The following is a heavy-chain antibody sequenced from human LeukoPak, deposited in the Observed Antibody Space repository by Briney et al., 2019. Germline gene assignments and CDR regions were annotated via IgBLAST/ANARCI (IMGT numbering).Heavy chain of an antibody. V-gene: IGHV3-9*01. J-gene: IGHJ3*02. CDR3: AKEGVVSSGAFDI. Sequence: GRSLRLSCAASGFTFDDYAMHWVRQAPGKGLEGVSGISWNSGSIGYADSVKGRFTISRDNAKNSLYLQMNSLRAEDTALYYCAKEGVVSSGAFDIWGQGTMVTVSS. CDR1: GFTFDDYA. CDR2: ISWNSGSI. D-gene: IGHD3-22*01.